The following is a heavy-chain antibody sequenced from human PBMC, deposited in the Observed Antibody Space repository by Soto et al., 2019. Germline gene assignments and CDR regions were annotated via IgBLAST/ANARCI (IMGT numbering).Heavy chain of an antibody. Sequence: GGSLRLSCAASGFTFSSYGMHWVRQAPGKGLEWVAVISYDGSNKYYADSVKGRFTISRDNSKNTLYLQMNSLRAEDTAVYYCARIQRLRYFDWLYDAFDIWGQGTMVTVSS. CDR2: ISYDGSNK. V-gene: IGHV3-30-3*01. CDR1: GFTFSSYG. J-gene: IGHJ3*02. CDR3: ARIQRLRYFDWLYDAFDI. D-gene: IGHD3-9*01.